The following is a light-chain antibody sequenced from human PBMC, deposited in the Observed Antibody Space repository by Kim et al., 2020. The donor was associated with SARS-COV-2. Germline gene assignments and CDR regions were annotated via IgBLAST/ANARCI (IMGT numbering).Light chain of an antibody. V-gene: IGLV1-40*01. CDR2: GNS. Sequence: QSVLTQSPSVSGAPGQRVTISCTGSSSNIGAGYDVHWYQQLPGTAPKLLIYGNSNRPSGVPDRLSGSKSGTSASLAITGLQAEDEADYYCQSYDSSLSGYVFGTGTKVTVL. CDR3: QSYDSSLSGYV. J-gene: IGLJ1*01. CDR1: SSNIGAGYD.